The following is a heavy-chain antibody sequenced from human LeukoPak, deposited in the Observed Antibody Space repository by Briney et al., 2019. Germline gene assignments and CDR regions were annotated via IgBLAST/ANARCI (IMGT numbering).Heavy chain of an antibody. J-gene: IGHJ4*02. CDR3: ARARRGSFDY. CDR1: GFTVSSNY. Sequence: PGGSLRLSCAASGFTVSSNYMSWVRQAPGKGLEWVSVIYSGGSTYYADSVKGRFTISRDNSKNTLYLQMNSLGAEDTAVYYCARARRGSFDYWGQGTLVTVSS. CDR2: IYSGGST. V-gene: IGHV3-53*01. D-gene: IGHD3-16*01.